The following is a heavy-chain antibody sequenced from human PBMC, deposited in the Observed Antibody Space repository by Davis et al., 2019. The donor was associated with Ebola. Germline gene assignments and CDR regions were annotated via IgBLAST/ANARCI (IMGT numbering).Heavy chain of an antibody. CDR1: GGSISSSSYY. D-gene: IGHD1-1*01. CDR2: IYYSGST. CDR3: ARVFYGDGTGYYYYGMDV. J-gene: IGHJ6*04. Sequence: SETLSLTCTVSGGSISSSSYYWSWIRQPPGKGLEWIGYIYYSGSTNYNPSLKSRVTISVDTSKNQFSLKLSSVTAADTAVYYCARVFYGDGTGYYYYGMDVWGKGTTVTVSS. V-gene: IGHV4-61*01.